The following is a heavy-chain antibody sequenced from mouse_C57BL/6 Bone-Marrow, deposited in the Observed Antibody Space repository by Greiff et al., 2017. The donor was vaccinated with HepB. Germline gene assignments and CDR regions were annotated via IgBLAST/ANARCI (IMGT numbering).Heavy chain of an antibody. V-gene: IGHV1-81*01. D-gene: IGHD1-1*01. CDR1: GYTFTSYG. CDR3: ERMDGSSYAMDC. Sequence: QVQLQQSGAELARPGASVKLSCKASGYTFTSYGISWVKQRTGQGLEWIGEIYPRSGNTYYNEKFKGKATLTADKSSSTAYMELRSLTSEDSAVYFSERMDGSSYAMDCWGQGTSVTVSS. CDR2: IYPRSGNT. J-gene: IGHJ4*01.